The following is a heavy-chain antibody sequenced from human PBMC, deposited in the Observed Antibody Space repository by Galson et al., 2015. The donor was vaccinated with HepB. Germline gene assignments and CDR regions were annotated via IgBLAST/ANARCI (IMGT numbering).Heavy chain of an antibody. D-gene: IGHD3-10*01. CDR2: ISSSSSTI. J-gene: IGHJ4*02. CDR1: GFTFSSYS. Sequence: SLRLSCAASGFTFSSYSMNWVRQAPGKGLEWVSYISSSSSTIYYADSVKDRFTISRDNAKNSLYLQMNSLRDEDTAVYYCARVPRITMVRGVIYYFDYWGQGTLVTVSS. V-gene: IGHV3-48*02. CDR3: ARVPRITMVRGVIYYFDY.